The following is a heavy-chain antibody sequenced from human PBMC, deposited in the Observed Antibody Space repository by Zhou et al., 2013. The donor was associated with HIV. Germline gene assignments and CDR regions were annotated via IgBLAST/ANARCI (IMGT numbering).Heavy chain of an antibody. J-gene: IGHJ4*02. D-gene: IGHD1-26*01. Sequence: QVQLVQSGAEVKKPGASVKVSCKASGYTFTTYGISWVRQAPGQGLEWIGWIRTYNGETNYAQKFQGRVTVTTDTSTSTVYMEVRSLRSDDTAVYYCARGYGGSHLDYWGQGTLVTVSS. CDR2: IRTYNGET. CDR1: GYTFTTYG. CDR3: ARGYGGSHLDY. V-gene: IGHV1-18*01.